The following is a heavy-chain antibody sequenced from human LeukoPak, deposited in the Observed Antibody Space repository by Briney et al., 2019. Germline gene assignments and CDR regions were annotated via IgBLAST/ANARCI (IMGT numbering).Heavy chain of an antibody. CDR1: GFTFDDYA. V-gene: IGHV3-9*01. Sequence: PGRSLRLSCAASGFTFDDYAMHWVRQAPGKGLEWVSGISWNSGSIGYADSVKGRFTISRDNAKNSLYLQMNSLRAEDTAVFYCARSLSISSSRYFDPWGQGTLVTVSS. CDR3: ARSLSISSSRYFDP. D-gene: IGHD6-6*01. J-gene: IGHJ5*02. CDR2: ISWNSGSI.